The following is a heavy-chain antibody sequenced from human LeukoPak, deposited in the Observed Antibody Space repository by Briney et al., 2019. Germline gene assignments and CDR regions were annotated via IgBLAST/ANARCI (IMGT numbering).Heavy chain of an antibody. D-gene: IGHD3-10*01. J-gene: IGHJ4*02. CDR2: VKPTGSGT. CDR3: GGFGYEAAVDL. V-gene: IGHV3-7*01. CDR1: GYTFCKSW. Sequence: GGALRLTSVASGYTFCKSWMTWVLQAPGQGPEFLANVKPTGSGTYYVDPVKGRFTISRDNAKNLLFLQMNSLRGEDTALYYCGGFGYEAAVDLWGRGTLVTVSS.